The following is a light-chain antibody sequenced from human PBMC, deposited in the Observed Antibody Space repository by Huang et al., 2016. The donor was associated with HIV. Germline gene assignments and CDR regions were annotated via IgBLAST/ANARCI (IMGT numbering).Light chain of an antibody. Sequence: EIVMTQSPATLSVSPGERATLSCRASQSVTSTLAWYQQKPGQAPRLPIYGASTRATGIPDRFSGSGSGTEFTLTISRLQSEDFAVYFCQQYNNWPPITFGQGTRLEIK. CDR3: QQYNNWPPIT. CDR2: GAS. V-gene: IGKV3-15*01. J-gene: IGKJ5*01. CDR1: QSVTST.